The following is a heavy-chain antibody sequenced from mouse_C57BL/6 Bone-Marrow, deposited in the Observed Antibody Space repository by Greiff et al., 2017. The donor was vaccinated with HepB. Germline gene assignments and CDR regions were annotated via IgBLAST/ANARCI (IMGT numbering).Heavy chain of an antibody. J-gene: IGHJ4*01. Sequence: EVQLQESGGGLVQPGGSLKLSCAASGFTFSDYYMYWVRQTPEKRLEWVAYISNGGGSTYYPDTVKGRVTISRDNAKNTLYLQMSRLKSEDTAMYYCAKTAQAYAMDYWGQGTSVTVSS. CDR3: AKTAQAYAMDY. V-gene: IGHV5-12*01. CDR2: ISNGGGST. D-gene: IGHD3-2*02. CDR1: GFTFSDYY.